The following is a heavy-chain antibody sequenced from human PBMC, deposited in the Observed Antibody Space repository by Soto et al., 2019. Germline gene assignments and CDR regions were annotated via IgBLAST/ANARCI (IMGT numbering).Heavy chain of an antibody. CDR1: GGSISSGGYY. CDR3: ARAFMTTVTTSFDY. V-gene: IGHV4-31*03. D-gene: IGHD4-17*01. CDR2: IYYSGST. Sequence: SETLSLTCTVSGGSISSGGYYWSWIRQHPGKGLEWIGYIYYSGSTYYNPSLKSRVTISVDTSKNQLSLKLSSVTAAGTAVYYCARAFMTTVTTSFDYWGQGTLVTVSS. J-gene: IGHJ4*02.